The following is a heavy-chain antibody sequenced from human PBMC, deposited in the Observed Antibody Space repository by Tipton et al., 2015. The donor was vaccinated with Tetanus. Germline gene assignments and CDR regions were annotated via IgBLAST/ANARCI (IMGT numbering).Heavy chain of an antibody. Sequence: TLSLTCTVSGGSISSGGYYWSWIRQHPGKGLEWIGYIYYSGSTYYNPSLKSRVTISVDTSKNQFSLKLSSVTAADTAVYYCARGRYYYGSGRIDAFDIWGQGTMVTVSS. CDR1: GGSISSGGYY. CDR3: ARGRYYYGSGRIDAFDI. CDR2: IYYSGST. V-gene: IGHV4-31*03. D-gene: IGHD3-10*01. J-gene: IGHJ3*02.